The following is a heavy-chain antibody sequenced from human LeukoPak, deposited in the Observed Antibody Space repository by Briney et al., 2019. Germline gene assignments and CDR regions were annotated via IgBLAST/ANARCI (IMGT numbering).Heavy chain of an antibody. V-gene: IGHV3-64*01. CDR3: ARGRLGDY. J-gene: IGHJ4*01. CDR2: ITRDGNGT. Sequence: PGGSLRLSCAASGFTFSNYAMNWVRQAPGKGLEYLSAITRDGNGTYLASAVKGRFTISRDNSKNTVFLQMGSLRVEDTAVYYCARGRLGDYWGHGTLVTVSS. D-gene: IGHD3-10*01. CDR1: GFTFSNYA.